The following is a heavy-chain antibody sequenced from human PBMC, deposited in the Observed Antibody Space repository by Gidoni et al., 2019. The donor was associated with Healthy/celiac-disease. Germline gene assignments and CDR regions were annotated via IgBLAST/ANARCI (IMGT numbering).Heavy chain of an antibody. V-gene: IGHV3-33*01. CDR1: GFTFSSYG. CDR2: IWSDGSNK. D-gene: IGHD2-15*01. J-gene: IGHJ2*01. Sequence: QVQLVESGGGVVQPGRSLSLSCAASGFTFSSYGMHWVRQAPGKGLAWVAVIWSDGSNKYYADSEKGRFTIARDNSKNTLYLQMNSLRAEDTAVYYCARDQDHWYFDLWGRGTLVTVSS. CDR3: ARDQDHWYFDL.